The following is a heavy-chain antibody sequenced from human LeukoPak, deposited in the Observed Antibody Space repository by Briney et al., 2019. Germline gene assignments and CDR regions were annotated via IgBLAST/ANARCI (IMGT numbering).Heavy chain of an antibody. Sequence: PSETLSLTCTVSNGSMSSYFWSWIRQPPGKGLEWIGYIYYSGSANFNPSLKSRVTISVDTSKNQFSLKLSSVTAADTAVYYCARAVAGTQDYWGQGTLVTVSS. CDR3: ARAVAGTQDY. CDR2: IYYSGSA. J-gene: IGHJ4*02. D-gene: IGHD6-19*01. V-gene: IGHV4-59*01. CDR1: NGSMSSYF.